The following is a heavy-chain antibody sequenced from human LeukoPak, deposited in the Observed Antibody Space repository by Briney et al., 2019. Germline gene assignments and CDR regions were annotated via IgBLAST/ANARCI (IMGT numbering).Heavy chain of an antibody. CDR3: ARLTVSYDAFDI. CDR2: IYYSGST. CDR1: GGSISSYY. V-gene: IGHV4-59*08. Sequence: LGTPSLTCTVSGGSISSYYWSLIREPPGEGLEWIGYIYYSGSTNYNPSLKSRVTISVDTSKNQFSLKLSSVTAADTAVYYCARLTVSYDAFDIWGQGTMVTVSS. D-gene: IGHD4-11*01. J-gene: IGHJ3*02.